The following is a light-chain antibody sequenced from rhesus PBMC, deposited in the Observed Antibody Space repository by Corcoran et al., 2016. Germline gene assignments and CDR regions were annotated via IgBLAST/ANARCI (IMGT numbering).Light chain of an antibody. Sequence: DIVMTQSPDSLAVSLGERVTINCKSSQSLLYSSNNKNYLAWYQQKPGQSPKLLLYWTSTRESGVPNGLRGRGAGTDFTLTISGLQAEDGAVYYCQQYYSSPFSFGQGTKVEIK. CDR1: QSLLYSSNNKNY. CDR2: WTS. V-gene: IGKV4-1*01. CDR3: QQYYSSPFS. J-gene: IGKJ2*01.